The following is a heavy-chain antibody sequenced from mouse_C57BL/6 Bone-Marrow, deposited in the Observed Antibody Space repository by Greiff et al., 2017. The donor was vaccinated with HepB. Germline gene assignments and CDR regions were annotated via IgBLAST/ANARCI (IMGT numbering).Heavy chain of an antibody. CDR1: GYTFTDYY. V-gene: IGHV1-26*01. J-gene: IGHJ2*01. CDR3: ARRGRYYFDY. CDR2: INPNNGGT. D-gene: IGHD1-1*01. Sequence: EVKLQQSGPELVQPGASVKISCKASGYTFTDYYMNWVKQSHGKSLEWIGDINPNNGGTSYNQKFKGKATLTVDKSSSTAYMELRSLTSEDSAVYYCARRGRYYFDYWGQGTTLTVSS.